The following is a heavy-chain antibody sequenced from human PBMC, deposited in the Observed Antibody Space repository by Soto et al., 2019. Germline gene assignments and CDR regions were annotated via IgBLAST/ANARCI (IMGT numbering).Heavy chain of an antibody. J-gene: IGHJ3*02. D-gene: IGHD3-22*01. CDR3: ASMGDYYDSSGVDAFDI. V-gene: IGHV4-61*01. Sequence: SETLSLTCTVSGGSVSSGSYYWSWIRQPPGKGLEWIGYIYYSGSTNYNPSLKSRVTISVDTSKNQFSPKLSSVTAADTAVYYCASMGDYYDSSGVDAFDIWGQGTMVT. CDR2: IYYSGST. CDR1: GGSVSSGSYY.